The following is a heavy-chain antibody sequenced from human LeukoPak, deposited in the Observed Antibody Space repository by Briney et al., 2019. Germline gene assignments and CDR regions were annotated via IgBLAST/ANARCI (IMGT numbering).Heavy chain of an antibody. CDR1: GFTFSSYA. J-gene: IGHJ4*02. D-gene: IGHD4-17*01. CDR3: AKDSAPHYVGLNGGYYFDY. V-gene: IGHV3-23*01. Sequence: GGSLRLSCAASGFTFSSYAMSWVRQAPGKGLEWVSAISGSGGSTYYADSVKGRFTISRDNSKNTLYLQMNSLRAEDTAVYYCAKDSAPHYVGLNGGYYFDYWGQGTLVTVSS. CDR2: ISGSGGST.